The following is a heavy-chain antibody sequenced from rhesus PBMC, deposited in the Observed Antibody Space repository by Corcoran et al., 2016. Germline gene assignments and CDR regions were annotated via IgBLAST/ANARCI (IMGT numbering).Heavy chain of an antibody. CDR3: ARYCTGSGCYAGLDS. CDR2: IYGSGSST. Sequence: QLQLQESGPGLVKPSETLSVTCAVSGGSISSRYWSWIRQAPGKGLEWIGYIYGSGSSTNYNPSLKSRGTLSVDTSKNQLSLKLSSVTAADTAVYYCARYCTGSGCYAGLDSWGQGVVVTVSS. V-gene: IGHV4-169*01. D-gene: IGHD2-21*01. CDR1: GGSISSRY. J-gene: IGHJ6*01.